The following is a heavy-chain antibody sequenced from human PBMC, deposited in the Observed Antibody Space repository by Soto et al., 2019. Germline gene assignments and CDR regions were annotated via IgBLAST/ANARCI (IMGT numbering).Heavy chain of an antibody. CDR2: IKQDGSEK. D-gene: IGHD4-17*01. Sequence: EVQLVESGGGLVQPGGSLRLSCAASGFTFSSYWMSWVRQAPGKGLEWVANIKQDGSEKYYVDSVKGRFTISRDNAKNSLYLQMNSLRAEDTAVYYCARITQFGDYGDYYFDYWGQGTLVTVSS. CDR3: ARITQFGDYGDYYFDY. J-gene: IGHJ4*02. CDR1: GFTFSSYW. V-gene: IGHV3-7*01.